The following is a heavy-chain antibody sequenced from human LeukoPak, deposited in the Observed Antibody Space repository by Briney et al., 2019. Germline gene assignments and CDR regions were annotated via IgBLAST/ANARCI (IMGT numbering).Heavy chain of an antibody. Sequence: ASVKVSCKASGGTFSSYAISWVRQAPGQGLEWMGWINPNSGGTNYAQKFQGRVTMTRDTSISTAYMELSRLRSDDTAVYYCASIGYNHYFDYWGQGTLVTVSS. D-gene: IGHD5-24*01. CDR2: INPNSGGT. V-gene: IGHV1-2*02. CDR1: GGTFSSYA. J-gene: IGHJ4*02. CDR3: ASIGYNHYFDY.